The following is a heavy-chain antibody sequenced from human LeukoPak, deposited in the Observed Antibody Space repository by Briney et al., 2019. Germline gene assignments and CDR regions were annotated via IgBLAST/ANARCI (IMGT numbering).Heavy chain of an antibody. CDR1: GFTFSTDA. CDR2: ISGSGGST. CDR3: AKGGQWELPFYFDY. V-gene: IGHV3-23*01. Sequence: PGGSLRLSCAVSGFTFSTDAMSWVRQAPGKGLEWGSAISGSGGSTYYADSVKGRFTISRDNSKNTLYLQMNRLRAQDTPVYYCAKGGQWELPFYFDYWGQGTLVTVSS. D-gene: IGHD1-26*01. J-gene: IGHJ4*02.